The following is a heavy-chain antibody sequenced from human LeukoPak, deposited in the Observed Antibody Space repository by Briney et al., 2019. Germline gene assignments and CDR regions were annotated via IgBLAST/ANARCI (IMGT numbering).Heavy chain of an antibody. CDR1: GYTFTGYY. V-gene: IGHV1-2*02. J-gene: IGHJ1*01. CDR2: INPNSGAT. CDR3: ARSYCSSTSCPEYFQH. D-gene: IGHD2-2*01. Sequence: ASVKVSCKASGYTFTGYYMHWVRLAPGQGLEWMGWINPNSGATNYAQNFQDRVTMTRDTSISTDYMELSRLTSDDTAIYYCARSYCSSTSCPEYFQHWGQGTLITVSS.